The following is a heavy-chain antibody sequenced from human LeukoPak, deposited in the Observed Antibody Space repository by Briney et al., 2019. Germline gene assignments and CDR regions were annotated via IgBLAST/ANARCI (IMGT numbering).Heavy chain of an antibody. Sequence: SETLSLTCTVSGGSISSYYWSWIRQPPGKGLEWIGYIYYSGSANYNPSLKSRVTMSVDTSKNQFSLRLTSVTAADTAIYYCARVTVSGARGDYWGQGTLVTVSS. V-gene: IGHV4-59*01. CDR1: GGSISSYY. D-gene: IGHD1-20*01. J-gene: IGHJ4*02. CDR3: ARVTVSGARGDY. CDR2: IYYSGSA.